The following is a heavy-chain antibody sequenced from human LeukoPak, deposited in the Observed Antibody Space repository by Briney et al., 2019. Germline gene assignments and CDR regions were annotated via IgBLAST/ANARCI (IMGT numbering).Heavy chain of an antibody. CDR2: IYYSGST. J-gene: IGHJ4*02. Sequence: SETLSLTCTVSGGSISSSSYYWGWIRQPPGKGLEWIGSIYYSGSTYYNPSLKSRVTISVDTSKNQFSLKLSSVTAADTAVYYCARAYYYDSSGYYAVGPYYFDYWGQGTLVTVSS. CDR1: GGSISSSSYY. V-gene: IGHV4-39*07. D-gene: IGHD3-22*01. CDR3: ARAYYYDSSGYYAVGPYYFDY.